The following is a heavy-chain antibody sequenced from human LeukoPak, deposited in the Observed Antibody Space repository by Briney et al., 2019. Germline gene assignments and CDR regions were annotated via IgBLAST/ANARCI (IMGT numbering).Heavy chain of an antibody. D-gene: IGHD2-15*01. J-gene: IGHJ4*02. CDR3: AKDKSPTIVVVVTAIYY. Sequence: TGGSLRLSCAASGFTFSSYAMSWVRQAPGKGLEWVSAISGSGGSTYYADSVKGRFTISRDNSKNTLYLQMNSLRAEDTAVYYCAKDKSPTIVVVVTAIYYWGQGTLVTVSS. CDR1: GFTFSSYA. CDR2: ISGSGGST. V-gene: IGHV3-23*01.